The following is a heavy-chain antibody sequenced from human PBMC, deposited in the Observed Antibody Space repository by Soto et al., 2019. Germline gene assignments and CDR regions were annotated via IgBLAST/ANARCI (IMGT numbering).Heavy chain of an antibody. CDR3: ARDLVYYYDSSGYYYFDY. Sequence: QVQLVQSGAEVKKPGASVKVSCKASGYTFTSYGINWVRQAPGQGLEWMGWISAYNGNTNYAQKLQGRVTMTTDTSTSTAYMELRSLRSDDTAVYYCARDLVYYYDSSGYYYFDYWGQGTLVTVSS. J-gene: IGHJ4*02. CDR1: GYTFTSYG. D-gene: IGHD3-22*01. V-gene: IGHV1-18*04. CDR2: ISAYNGNT.